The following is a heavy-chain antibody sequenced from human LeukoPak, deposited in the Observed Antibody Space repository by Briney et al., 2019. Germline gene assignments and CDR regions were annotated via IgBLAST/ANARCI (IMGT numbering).Heavy chain of an antibody. CDR2: ITTRSDT. Sequence: GGSLRLSCAASGLTYSSYNMTWVRQAPGKGLECVSFITTRSDTYYVDSVKGRFTISRDNSKNTLYLQTNSLRAEDTALYYCVRDRDSTGYYDYWGQGTLVTVSS. CDR3: VRDRDSTGYYDY. CDR1: GLTYSSYN. V-gene: IGHV3-21*05. D-gene: IGHD3-22*01. J-gene: IGHJ4*02.